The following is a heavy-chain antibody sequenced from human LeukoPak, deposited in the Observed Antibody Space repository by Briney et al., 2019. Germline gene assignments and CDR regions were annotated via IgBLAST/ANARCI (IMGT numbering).Heavy chain of an antibody. Sequence: PSETLSLTCTVSGGSISSYYWSWIRQPPGKGLEWIGYIYYSGTTNYNPSLMSRVTISVDTSKNQFSLRLSSVTAADTAVYYCARVLAVAGSSWYFDLWGRGTLVTVSS. CDR3: ARVLAVAGSSWYFDL. V-gene: IGHV4-59*01. CDR2: IYYSGTT. CDR1: GGSISSYY. J-gene: IGHJ2*01. D-gene: IGHD6-19*01.